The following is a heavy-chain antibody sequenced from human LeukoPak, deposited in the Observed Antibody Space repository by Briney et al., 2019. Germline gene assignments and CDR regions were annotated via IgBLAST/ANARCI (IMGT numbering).Heavy chain of an antibody. Sequence: TGGSLRLSCAASGFIFSNYGMHWVRQAPGKGLQWMAFTRFDGSSEHYADSVKGRFTISRDNSKNTLYLQLNSLRLEDTAFYFCAKDSIPKSSFWSGYLGDPDYWGQGTLVTVSS. J-gene: IGHJ4*02. V-gene: IGHV3-30*02. D-gene: IGHD3-3*01. CDR1: GFIFSNYG. CDR2: TRFDGSSE. CDR3: AKDSIPKSSFWSGYLGDPDY.